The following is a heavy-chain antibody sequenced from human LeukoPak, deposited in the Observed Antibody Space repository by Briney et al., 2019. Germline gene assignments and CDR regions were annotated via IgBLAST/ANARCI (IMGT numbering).Heavy chain of an antibody. J-gene: IGHJ3*02. CDR1: GYTFTSYY. V-gene: IGHV1-46*01. Sequence: ASVKVSCKASGYTFTSYYMHWVRQAPGQGLEWMGIINPSGGSTSYAQKFQGRVTMTRDTSTSTVYMELSSLRSEDTAVYYCARVVATVSTPYSSGWYGGDAFDIWGQGTMVTVSS. CDR2: INPSGGST. CDR3: ARVVATVSTPYSSGWYGGDAFDI. D-gene: IGHD6-19*01.